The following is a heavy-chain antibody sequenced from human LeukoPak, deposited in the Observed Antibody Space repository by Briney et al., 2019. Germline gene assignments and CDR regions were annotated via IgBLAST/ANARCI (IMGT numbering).Heavy chain of an antibody. CDR2: IKDDGSER. CDR1: GFTFTAYW. D-gene: IGHD1-7*01. CDR3: ARVNYYFDS. Sequence: PGGSLRLSCAASGFTFTAYWMSWVRQAPGKGLEWVANIKDDGSERYCVDSVKGRFTISRDNAKNSLFVQLNSLRAEDTAVYYCARVNYYFDSWGQGTLVTVSS. V-gene: IGHV3-7*04. J-gene: IGHJ4*02.